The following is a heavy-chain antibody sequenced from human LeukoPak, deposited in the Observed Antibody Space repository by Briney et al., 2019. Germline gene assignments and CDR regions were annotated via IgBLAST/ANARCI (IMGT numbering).Heavy chain of an antibody. J-gene: IGHJ1*01. Sequence: SETLSLTCTVSGGSISSYYWSWIRQPPGKGLEWIGYIYYSGNTNYNPSLKSRVTISLDTSKAQFSLKLRSVTAADTAVYYCATSIVGLTYDEHFQHWGQGTLVTVSS. CDR3: ATSIVGLTYDEHFQH. D-gene: IGHD1-26*01. CDR1: GGSISSYY. CDR2: IYYSGNT. V-gene: IGHV4-59*08.